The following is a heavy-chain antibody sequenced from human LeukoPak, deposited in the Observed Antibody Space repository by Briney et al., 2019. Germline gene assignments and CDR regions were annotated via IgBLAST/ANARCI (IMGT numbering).Heavy chain of an antibody. V-gene: IGHV4-4*02. D-gene: IGHD4-17*01. CDR2: IYHSGST. CDR1: GGSISSSNW. Sequence: SETLSLTCAVSGGSISSSNWWSWVRQPPGKGVEWIGEIYHSGSTNYNPSLKSRVTISVDKSKNQFSLKLSSVTAADTAVYYCARVKQDYGDSYYYYYGMDVWGQGTTVTVSS. J-gene: IGHJ6*02. CDR3: ARVKQDYGDSYYYYYGMDV.